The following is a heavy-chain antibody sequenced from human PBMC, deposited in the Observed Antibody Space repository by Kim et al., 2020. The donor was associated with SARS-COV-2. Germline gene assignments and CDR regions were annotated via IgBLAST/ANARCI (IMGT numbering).Heavy chain of an antibody. D-gene: IGHD6-19*01. CDR3: ARGVLSSGWFIPTKYYYGMDV. J-gene: IGHJ6*02. Sequence: ASVKVSCKASGYTFTSYDINWVRQATGQGLEWMGWMNPNSGNTGYAQKFQGRVTMTRNTSISTAYMELSSLRSEDTAVYYCARGVLSSGWFIPTKYYYGMDVWGQGTTVTVSS. CDR1: GYTFTSYD. CDR2: MNPNSGNT. V-gene: IGHV1-8*01.